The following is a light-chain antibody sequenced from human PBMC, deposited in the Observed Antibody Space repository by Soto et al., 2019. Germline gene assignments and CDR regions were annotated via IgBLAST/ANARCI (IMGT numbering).Light chain of an antibody. CDR2: DVS. Sequence: QSVLTQPRSVSGSPGQSVTIPCTGSSSDVGGDNSVSWYQQHPGKVPKLMIYDVSKRPSGVPDRFSGSKSGNTASLTISGLQAEDEADYYCCSSAGGYPLVVFGGGTKVTVL. CDR3: CSSAGGYPLVV. V-gene: IGLV2-11*01. CDR1: SSDVGGDNS. J-gene: IGLJ2*01.